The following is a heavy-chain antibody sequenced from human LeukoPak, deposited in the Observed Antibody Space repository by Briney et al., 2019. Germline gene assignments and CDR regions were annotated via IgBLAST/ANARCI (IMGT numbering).Heavy chain of an antibody. CDR3: ARVLFSGYGGPYYYGMDV. J-gene: IGHJ6*02. D-gene: IGHD5-12*01. CDR2: ISYDGSNK. CDR1: GFTFSSYA. Sequence: GRSLRLSCAASGFTFSSYAMHWVRQAPSKGLEWVAVISYDGSNKYYADSVKGRFTISRDNSKNTLYLQMNSLRAEDTAVYYCARVLFSGYGGPYYYGMDVWGQGTTVTVSS. V-gene: IGHV3-30-3*01.